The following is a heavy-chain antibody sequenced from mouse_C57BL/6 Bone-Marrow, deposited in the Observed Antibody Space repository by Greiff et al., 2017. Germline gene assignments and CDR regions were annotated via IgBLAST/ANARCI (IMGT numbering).Heavy chain of an antibody. V-gene: IGHV1-20*01. Sequence: EVQLQQSGPELVKPGDSVKISCKASGYSFTGYFMNWVMQSHGKSLEWIGRINPYNGDTFYNQKFKGKATLTVAKSSRTAHMELRSLTSEDSAVYYCARPYYYGSSYGYFDVWGTGTTVTVSS. CDR3: ARPYYYGSSYGYFDV. J-gene: IGHJ1*03. CDR1: GYSFTGYF. CDR2: INPYNGDT. D-gene: IGHD1-1*01.